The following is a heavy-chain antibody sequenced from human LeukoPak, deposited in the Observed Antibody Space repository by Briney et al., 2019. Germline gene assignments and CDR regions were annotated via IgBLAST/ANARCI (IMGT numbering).Heavy chain of an antibody. CDR3: ATLSGFIRETNYYYGMDV. CDR2: FDPEDGET. D-gene: IGHD3-22*01. CDR1: GYTLTELS. J-gene: IGHJ6*02. Sequence: ASVKVSCKVSGYTLTELSMHWVRQAPGKGLEWMGGFDPEDGETIYAQKFQGRVTMTEDTSTDTAYMELSSLRSEDTAVYYCATLSGFIRETNYYYGMDVWGQGTTVTVSS. V-gene: IGHV1-24*01.